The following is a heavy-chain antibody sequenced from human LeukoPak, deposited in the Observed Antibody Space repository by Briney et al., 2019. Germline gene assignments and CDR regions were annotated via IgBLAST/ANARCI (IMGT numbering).Heavy chain of an antibody. D-gene: IGHD6-19*01. CDR1: GGSISNYF. V-gene: IGHV4-4*07. J-gene: IGHJ4*02. CDR2: IYTTGRT. CDR3: ARDRRDYSSGWPYFDY. Sequence: PSETLSLTCTVSGGSISNYFWSWVRQPAGKGLEWIGRIYTTGRTDYNPSLKSRVTISVDTSKNQFSLKLSSVTAADTAVYYCARDRRDYSSGWPYFDYWGQGTLVTVSS.